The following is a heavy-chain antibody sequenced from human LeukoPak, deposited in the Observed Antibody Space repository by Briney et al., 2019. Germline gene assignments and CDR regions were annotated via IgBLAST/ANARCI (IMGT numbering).Heavy chain of an antibody. D-gene: IGHD2-15*01. J-gene: IGHJ4*02. CDR2: INPNSGGT. V-gene: IGHV1-2*02. Sequence: GASVKVSCKASGYTFTSYDINWVRQAPGQGLEWMGWINPNSGGTNYAQKFQGRVTMTRDTSISTAYMELSRLRSDDTAVYYCARVHVASTQYCSGGSCYQRISAFDYWGQGTLVTVSS. CDR1: GYTFTSYD. CDR3: ARVHVASTQYCSGGSCYQRISAFDY.